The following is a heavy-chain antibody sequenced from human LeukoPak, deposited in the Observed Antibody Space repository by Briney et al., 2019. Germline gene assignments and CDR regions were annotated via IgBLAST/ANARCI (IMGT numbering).Heavy chain of an antibody. V-gene: IGHV1-69*01. CDR1: GGTFSSYA. J-gene: IGHJ4*02. D-gene: IGHD2-15*01. CDR2: IIPIFGTA. CDR3: AVGGGYCSGGSCYSPAH. Sequence: GASVKVSCKASGGTFSSYAISWVRQAPGQGLEWMGWIIPIFGTANYAQKFQGRVTITADESTSTAYMELSSLRSEDTAVYYCAVGGGYCSGGSCYSPAHWGQGTLVTVSS.